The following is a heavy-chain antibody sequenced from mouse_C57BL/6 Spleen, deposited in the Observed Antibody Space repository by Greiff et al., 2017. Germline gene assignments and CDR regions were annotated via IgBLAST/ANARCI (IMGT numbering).Heavy chain of an antibody. V-gene: IGHV2-6-1*01. D-gene: IGHD1-1*01. Sequence: VKLMESGPGLVAPSQSLSITCTVSGFSLTSYGVHWVRQPPGKGLEWLVVIWSDGSTTYNSALNSRLSISKDNSKSQVFLKMNSLQTDDTAMYYCARHGYYGSSYGYLDVWGTGTTVTVSS. CDR3: ARHGYYGSSYGYLDV. CDR2: IWSDGST. J-gene: IGHJ1*03. CDR1: GFSLTSYG.